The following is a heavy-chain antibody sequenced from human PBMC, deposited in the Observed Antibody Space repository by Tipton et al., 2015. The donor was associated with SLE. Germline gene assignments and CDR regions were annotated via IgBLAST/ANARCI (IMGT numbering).Heavy chain of an antibody. V-gene: IGHV3-48*01. CDR1: GFTFSRYS. CDR3: ARDHRDAFDI. CDR2: ISSSGSSM. J-gene: IGHJ3*02. Sequence: SLRLSCGASGFTFSRYSMNWVRQAPGKGLEWVSYISSSGSSMYYADSVKGRFTISRDNAKNSLYLQMNSLRAEDTAVYYCARDHRDAFDIWGQGTMVTVSS.